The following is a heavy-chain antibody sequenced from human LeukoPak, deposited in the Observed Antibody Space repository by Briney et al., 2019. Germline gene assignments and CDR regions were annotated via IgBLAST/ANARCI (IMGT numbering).Heavy chain of an antibody. CDR2: VSYSGDT. Sequence: SETLSLTCTVSGGSISGHFWSWIRQPPGKGLEWIGFVSYSGDTNYSPSFNGRVTISLDTSKGQFSLNLNFVTAADTAVYFCARGGASSRYFGYWGQGTLVTVSS. J-gene: IGHJ4*02. CDR1: GGSISGHF. V-gene: IGHV4-59*11. CDR3: ARGGASSRYFGY. D-gene: IGHD1-26*01.